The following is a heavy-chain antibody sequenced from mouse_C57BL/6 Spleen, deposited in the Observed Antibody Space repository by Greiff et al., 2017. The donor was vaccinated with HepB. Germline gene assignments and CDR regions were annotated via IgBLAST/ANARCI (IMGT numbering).Heavy chain of an antibody. CDR3: ARYYYGSSYAMDY. D-gene: IGHD1-1*01. CDR2: IRNKANGYTT. J-gene: IGHJ4*01. CDR1: GFTFTDYY. Sequence: EVMLVESGGGLVQPGGSLSLSCAASGFTFTDYYMSWVRQPPGKALEWLGFIRNKANGYTTEYSASVKGRFTISRDNSQSILYLQMNALSAEDSATYYCARYYYGSSYAMDYWGQGTSVTVSS. V-gene: IGHV7-3*01.